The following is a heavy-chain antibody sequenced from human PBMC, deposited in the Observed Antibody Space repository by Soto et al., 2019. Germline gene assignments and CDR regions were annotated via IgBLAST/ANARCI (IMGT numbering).Heavy chain of an antibody. CDR2: IGGGGSDT. J-gene: IGHJ5*01. Sequence: DVQLLESGGGLVQPGGSLTLSCAASRFTFSDFAMSWVRQAPGKGLEWVSSIGGGGSDTYYADSVKGRFTISRDNSKNTLYLQMDSLRDEDTAVYYCAKDAVPYNGKWDWFDSWGQSTLVIVSS. CDR1: RFTFSDFA. V-gene: IGHV3-23*01. D-gene: IGHD1-20*01. CDR3: AKDAVPYNGKWDWFDS.